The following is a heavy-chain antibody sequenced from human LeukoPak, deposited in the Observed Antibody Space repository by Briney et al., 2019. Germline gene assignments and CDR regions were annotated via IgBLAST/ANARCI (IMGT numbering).Heavy chain of an antibody. CDR3: ARLADCSSSSCRSFDY. D-gene: IGHD2-2*01. Sequence: VASVKVSCKASGYPFTGYYLHWVRQAPGQGVEWMGWINPNSGFTNYAQKFQGRVTMTRDTSISTAYMELSRLRSDDTAVYYCARLADCSSSSCRSFDYWGQGTLVTVSS. J-gene: IGHJ4*02. CDR1: GYPFTGYY. CDR2: INPNSGFT. V-gene: IGHV1-2*02.